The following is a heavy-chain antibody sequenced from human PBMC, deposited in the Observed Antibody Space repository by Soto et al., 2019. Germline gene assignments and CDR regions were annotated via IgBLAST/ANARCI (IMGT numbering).Heavy chain of an antibody. CDR3: ASKIFGTTYFDY. CDR2: IRGGGSPI. CDR1: GLTFITYE. J-gene: IGHJ4*02. D-gene: IGHD1-7*01. V-gene: IGHV3-48*03. Sequence: GGSLRLSCAASGLTFITYEMNWGRQAPGKGLEWVSYIRGGGSPILYADSVKGRFTISRDNAKNSLYLQMNSLRAEDTAIYYCASKIFGTTYFDYWGQGALVTVSS.